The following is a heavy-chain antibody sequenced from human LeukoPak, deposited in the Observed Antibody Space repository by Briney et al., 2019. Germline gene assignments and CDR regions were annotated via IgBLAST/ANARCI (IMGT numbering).Heavy chain of an antibody. CDR2: IIPILGIA. Sequence: SVKVSCKASGGTFSSYAISWVRQAPGQGLEWMRRIIPILGIANYAQKFQGRVTITADKSTSTAYMKLSSLRSEDTAVYYCARGTITTGAFDIWGQGTMVTVSS. V-gene: IGHV1-69*04. CDR3: ARGTITTGAFDI. D-gene: IGHD3-22*01. J-gene: IGHJ3*02. CDR1: GGTFSSYA.